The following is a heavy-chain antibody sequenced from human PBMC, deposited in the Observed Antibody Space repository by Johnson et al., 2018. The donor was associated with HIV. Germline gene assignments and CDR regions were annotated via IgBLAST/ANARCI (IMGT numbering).Heavy chain of an antibody. J-gene: IGHJ3*01. CDR3: YCADHFGAGSESKGTLDV. V-gene: IGHV3-20*03. D-gene: IGHD3-10*01. CDR2: INWYGGSK. CDR1: GFTFDDFG. Sequence: VQLVEAGGGLVQPGGSLRLSSAPSGFTFDDFGMSWVRHAPGTGLEWVSGINWYGGSKGYADSVTGRITISRDNSKNTLYLQMTSMRQDDTAAYSCYCADHFGAGSESKGTLDVWGQGTMVTVSS.